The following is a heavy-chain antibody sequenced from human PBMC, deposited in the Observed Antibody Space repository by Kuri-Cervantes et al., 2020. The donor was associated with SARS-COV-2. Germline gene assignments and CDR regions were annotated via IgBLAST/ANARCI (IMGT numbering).Heavy chain of an antibody. V-gene: IGHV1-8*02. J-gene: IGHJ3*02. D-gene: IGHD6-13*01. CDR1: GYTFTSYD. CDR3: ATHSSSWYKAFDI. Sequence: ASVKVSCKASGYTFTSYDINWVRQATGQGLEWMGWMNPNSGNTGYAQKFQGRVTMTRNTSISTAYMELSSLRSGDTAVYYCATHSSSWYKAFDIWGQGTMVTVSS. CDR2: MNPNSGNT.